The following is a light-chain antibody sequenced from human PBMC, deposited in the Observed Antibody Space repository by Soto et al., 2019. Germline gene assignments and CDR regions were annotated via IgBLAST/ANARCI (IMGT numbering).Light chain of an antibody. CDR1: QSINIW. CDR2: KAS. V-gene: IGKV1-5*03. J-gene: IGKJ2*01. CDR3: QQYNSYPYT. Sequence: DIQMTQSPSTLSAFVGDRVTITCRASQSINIWLAWYQQKAGKAPKLLIYKASNLESGVPSRFNGSGSRTEFTLTISSLQPDDFATYYCQQYNSYPYTFGQGTKLEIK.